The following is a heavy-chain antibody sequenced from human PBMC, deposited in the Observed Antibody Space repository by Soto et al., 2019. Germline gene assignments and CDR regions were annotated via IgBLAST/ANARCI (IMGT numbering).Heavy chain of an antibody. D-gene: IGHD1-1*01. J-gene: IGHJ4*02. CDR1: GFIFSSHW. CDR3: VRDNNWSFDY. Sequence: PGGSLRLSSAASGFIFSSHWMHWVRQSPGKGLVGVSHIGPDGSNIWEADSVQGRFTISRGNARNRLYLQMNSLRDEDTAIYYCVRDNNWSFDYWGQGILVTVSS. CDR2: IGPDGSNI. V-gene: IGHV3-74*01.